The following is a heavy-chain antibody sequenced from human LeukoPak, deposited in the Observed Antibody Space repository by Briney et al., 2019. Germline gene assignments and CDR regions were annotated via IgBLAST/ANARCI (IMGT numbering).Heavy chain of an antibody. V-gene: IGHV1-18*01. CDR1: GYTFTSYG. D-gene: IGHD5-12*01. CDR3: ARYRRSSGYDFPIDY. Sequence: GASVKVSCKASGYTFTSYGIRTGRQAPGQGLEWMGWISAYNGNTNYAQKLQGRVTMTTDTSTSTAYMELRSLRSDNTDVYYWARYRRSSGYDFPIDYWGQGTLVTVSS. CDR2: ISAYNGNT. J-gene: IGHJ4*02.